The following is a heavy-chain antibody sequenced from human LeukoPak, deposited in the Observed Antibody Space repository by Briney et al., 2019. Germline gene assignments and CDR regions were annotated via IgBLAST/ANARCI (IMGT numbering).Heavy chain of an antibody. CDR1: GYTFTNYG. D-gene: IGHD6-6*01. CDR2: ISTYNGDT. J-gene: IGHJ4*02. V-gene: IGHV1-18*01. Sequence: ASVKVSCKASGYTFTNYGISWVRQAPGRGLEWMGWISTYNGDTNYELKFQDRVTMTTDSSTSTAYMELRSLRSDDTAVYYCARDSSIAARGEFDYWGQGTLVTVSS. CDR3: ARDSSIAARGEFDY.